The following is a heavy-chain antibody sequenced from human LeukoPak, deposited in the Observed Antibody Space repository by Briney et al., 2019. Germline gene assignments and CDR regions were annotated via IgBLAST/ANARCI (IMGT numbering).Heavy chain of an antibody. V-gene: IGHV3-30*04. D-gene: IGHD3-3*01. J-gene: IGHJ4*02. CDR1: GFTFSRYA. CDR3: AKVGDYDFWSGSWTFDY. Sequence: GGSLRLSCAASGFTFSRYAMHWVRQAPGRGLEWVAVISFDGTNKYYADSVKGRFSISRDNAKNTLNLQMNSLRAEDTAAYYCAKVGDYDFWSGSWTFDYWGQGTLVTVSS. CDR2: ISFDGTNK.